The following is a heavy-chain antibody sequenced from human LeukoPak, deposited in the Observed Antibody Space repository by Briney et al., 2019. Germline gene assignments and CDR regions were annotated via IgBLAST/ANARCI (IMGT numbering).Heavy chain of an antibody. CDR1: GYTFTSYD. CDR3: ARGRGVVVTAILCY. D-gene: IGHD2-21*02. Sequence: ASVKVSCKASGYTFTSYDINWVRQATGQGLEWMGWMNPNSGNTGYAQKFQGRVTMTRNTSISTAYMELSSLRSEDTAVYYCARGRGVVVTAILCYWGQGTLVTVSS. CDR2: MNPNSGNT. J-gene: IGHJ4*02. V-gene: IGHV1-8*01.